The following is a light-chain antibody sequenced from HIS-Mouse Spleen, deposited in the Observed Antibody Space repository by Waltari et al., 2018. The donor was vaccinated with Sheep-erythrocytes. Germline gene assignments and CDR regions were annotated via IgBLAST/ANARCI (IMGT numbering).Light chain of an antibody. J-gene: IGKJ4*01. V-gene: IGKV3-20*01. Sequence: ELVLTQSPGTLSLSPGERGTLSCRASQIVSSRYLAWYQQKPGQAPRLLIYGASSRATGIPDRFSGSGSGTDFTLTISRLEPEDFAVYYCQQYGSSPFTFGGGTKVEIK. CDR1: QIVSSRY. CDR3: QQYGSSPFT. CDR2: GAS.